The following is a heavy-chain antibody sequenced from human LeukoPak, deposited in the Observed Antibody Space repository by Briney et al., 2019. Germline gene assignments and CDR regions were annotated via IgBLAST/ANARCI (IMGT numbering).Heavy chain of an antibody. Sequence: SGPTLVNPTQTLTLTCTFSGFSLSTSGMCVSWIRQPPGKALEWLARIDWDDDKYYSTSLKTRLTFSKDTSKNQVVLTMTNMDPVDTATYYCATDYGDYALGYWGQGTLVTVSS. D-gene: IGHD4-17*01. J-gene: IGHJ4*02. CDR1: GFSLSTSGMC. V-gene: IGHV2-70*11. CDR2: IDWDDDK. CDR3: ATDYGDYALGY.